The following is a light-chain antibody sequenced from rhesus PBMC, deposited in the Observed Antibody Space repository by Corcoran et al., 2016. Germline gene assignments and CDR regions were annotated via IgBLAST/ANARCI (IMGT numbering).Light chain of an antibody. V-gene: IGKV1-33*02. J-gene: IGKJ2*01. CDR2: AAS. Sequence: DIQMSQSPSSLSASVGDKVTITCRASQGSSNALAWYQQKPGKAPKLLIYAASSLESGVPSRFSGSRSGTDFTLTISSLQPGDFATYYCPQGYSTPYSFGQGTKVEIK. CDR3: PQGYSTPYS. CDR1: QGSSNA.